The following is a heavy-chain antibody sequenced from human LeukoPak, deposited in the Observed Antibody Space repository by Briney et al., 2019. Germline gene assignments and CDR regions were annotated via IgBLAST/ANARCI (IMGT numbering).Heavy chain of an antibody. Sequence: SETLSLTCAVHGGSFSGYSWHWIRQSPGKGLEWIGEINRSGTTNYNESLKSRVTISVDTSKNQFSLKLSSVTAADTAVYYCARRDDFWSEPFYWGQGTLVTVSS. J-gene: IGHJ4*02. CDR2: INRSGTT. V-gene: IGHV4-34*01. D-gene: IGHD3-3*01. CDR3: ARRDDFWSEPFY. CDR1: GGSFSGYS.